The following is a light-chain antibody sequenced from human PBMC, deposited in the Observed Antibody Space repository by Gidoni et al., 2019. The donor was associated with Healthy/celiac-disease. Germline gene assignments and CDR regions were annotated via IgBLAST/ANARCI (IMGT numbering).Light chain of an antibody. J-gene: IGKJ4*01. V-gene: IGKV3-15*01. CDR1: QSVSSN. Sequence: IVMTQSPATLSVSPWERATLSCRASQSVSSNFAWYQQKPGQAPRLLIYGASTRATGIPARFSGSGSGTEFTLTISSLQSEDFAVYYCQQYNNWPPPLTFGGGTKVEIK. CDR2: GAS. CDR3: QQYNNWPPPLT.